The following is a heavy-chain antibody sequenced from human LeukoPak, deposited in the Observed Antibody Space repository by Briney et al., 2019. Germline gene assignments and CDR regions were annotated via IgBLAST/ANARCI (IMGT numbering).Heavy chain of an antibody. Sequence: PGGSLRLSCAASGFTFSSYWMHWVRQIPGKGLVWVSRINSDGSSTSYADSVKGRFTISRDNAKNTLYLQMNSLRAEDTAVYYCARVGYYGSGSYLRFDPWGQGTLVTVSS. V-gene: IGHV3-74*01. D-gene: IGHD3-10*01. CDR3: ARVGYYGSGSYLRFDP. J-gene: IGHJ5*02. CDR2: INSDGSST. CDR1: GFTFSSYW.